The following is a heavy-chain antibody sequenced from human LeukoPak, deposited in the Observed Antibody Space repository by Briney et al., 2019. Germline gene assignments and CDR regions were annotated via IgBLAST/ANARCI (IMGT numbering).Heavy chain of an antibody. CDR1: GFTFSSYA. J-gene: IGHJ4*02. V-gene: IGHV3-23*01. Sequence: GGSLRLSCGASGFTFSSYAMAWVRQAPGKGLEWVSAIRGTGSSTYYADSVKGRFTISRDNSKSTLYLQMNSLRAEDTALYYCAKDRDTAMVTILDYWGQGTLVTVSS. D-gene: IGHD5-18*01. CDR3: AKDRDTAMVTILDY. CDR2: IRGTGSST.